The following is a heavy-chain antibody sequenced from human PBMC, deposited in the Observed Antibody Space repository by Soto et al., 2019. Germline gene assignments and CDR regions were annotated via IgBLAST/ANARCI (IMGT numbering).Heavy chain of an antibody. V-gene: IGHV4-39*01. CDR2: IYYSGST. D-gene: IGHD3-16*01. J-gene: IGHJ4*02. CDR1: GGSISSSSYY. Sequence: QLQLQESGPGLVKPSETLSLTCTVSGGSISSSSYYWGWIRQPPGKGLEWIGSIYYSGSTYYNPSTKRRVTISVDTSKIQFSLKLSSVTAADTAVYYGAGLRLGRLGESDYWGQGTLVTVSS. CDR3: AGLRLGRLGESDY.